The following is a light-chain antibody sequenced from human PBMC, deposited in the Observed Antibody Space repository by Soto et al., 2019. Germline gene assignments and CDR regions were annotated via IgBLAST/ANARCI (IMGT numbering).Light chain of an antibody. V-gene: IGKV3-15*01. J-gene: IGKJ5*01. CDR2: GAS. CDR1: QSVSSN. Sequence: EIVMTQSPATLSVSPGERATLSCRASQSVSSNLAWYQQKPGQAPRLLIYGASTRATGIPARFSGSRSGTKFTLTISSLQSEDFAVYYCQQYNNWPPTFGQGTRLEIK. CDR3: QQYNNWPPT.